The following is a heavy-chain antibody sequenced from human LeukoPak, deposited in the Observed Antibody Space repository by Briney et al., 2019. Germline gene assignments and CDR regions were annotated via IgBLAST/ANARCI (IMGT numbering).Heavy chain of an antibody. J-gene: IGHJ4*02. Sequence: PSGTLSLTCTVSGGSVSSGSYYWSWIRQPPGKGLEWIGYTYYSGSTNYNPSPKSRVTISVDTSKNQFSLKLSSVTAADTAVYYCARVTTIFGVVILYYFDYWGQGTLVTVSS. CDR2: TYYSGST. D-gene: IGHD3-3*01. V-gene: IGHV4-61*01. CDR3: ARVTTIFGVVILYYFDY. CDR1: GGSVSSGSYY.